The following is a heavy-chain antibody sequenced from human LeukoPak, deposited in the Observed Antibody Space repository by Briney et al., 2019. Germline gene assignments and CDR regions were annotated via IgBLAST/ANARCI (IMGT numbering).Heavy chain of an antibody. CDR3: AREPPHYDILIGFDY. J-gene: IGHJ4*02. D-gene: IGHD3-9*01. Sequence: EASVNVSCKASGYTFTSYAMNWVRQAPGQGLEWMGWINTNTGNPTYAQGFTGRFVFSLDTSVSTAYLQISSLKAEDTAVYYCAREPPHYDILIGFDYWGQGTLVTVSS. V-gene: IGHV7-4-1*02. CDR2: INTNTGNP. CDR1: GYTFTSYA.